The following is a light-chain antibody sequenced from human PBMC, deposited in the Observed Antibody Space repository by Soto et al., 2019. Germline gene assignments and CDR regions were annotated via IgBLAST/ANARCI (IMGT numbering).Light chain of an antibody. CDR2: DSS. J-gene: IGKJ3*01. Sequence: DIQVTQSPSSLSASVGDRVTITCQASQDITNLLNWYQHKPGKAPKLLICDSSDLETGVPSRFSGSGSGTYFTLTISSLQPEDIATYYCQKHDGVPQFGPGTRIDIK. CDR1: QDITNL. CDR3: QKHDGVPQ. V-gene: IGKV1-33*01.